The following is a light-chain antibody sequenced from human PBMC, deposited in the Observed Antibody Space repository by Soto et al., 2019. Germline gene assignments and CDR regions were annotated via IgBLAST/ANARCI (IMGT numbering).Light chain of an antibody. CDR3: QQSFTIPWT. Sequence: DLPMTQSPSSLSTSVGDRVTITCRASQYIGTYLNWYQQKPGEAPKLLMSSASRLQSGVPSTFSGSGSGTDFTLTISRLQPGDFATYYCQQSFTIPWTFGQGTRVEIK. V-gene: IGKV1-39*01. CDR1: QYIGTY. J-gene: IGKJ1*01. CDR2: SAS.